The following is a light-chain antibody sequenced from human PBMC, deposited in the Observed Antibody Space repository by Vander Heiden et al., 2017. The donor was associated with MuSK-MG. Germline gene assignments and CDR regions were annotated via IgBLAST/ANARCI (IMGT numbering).Light chain of an antibody. J-gene: IGKJ4*01. CDR1: QNIISY. CDR2: VGA. CDR3: QQTDSAPLT. Sequence: DIQLTQSPSSLSASVGDRVTISCRASQNIISYVNWYQQKPGRAPKLLIFVGASLQSGVPSRFRGSGGGTDFILTIDSLQPEDFATYYCQQTDSAPLTFGGGTKVEIK. V-gene: IGKV1-39*01.